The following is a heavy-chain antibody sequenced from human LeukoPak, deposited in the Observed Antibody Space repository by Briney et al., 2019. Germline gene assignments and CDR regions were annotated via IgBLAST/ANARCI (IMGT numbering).Heavy chain of an antibody. CDR2: ISSSSSYI. V-gene: IGHV3-21*01. CDR1: GFTFSSYS. Sequence: GGSLRLSCAASGFTFSSYSMNWVRQAPGKGLEWVSSISSSSSYIYYADSVKGRFTISRDNAKNSLHLQMNSLRAEDTAVYYCARDHIGGYFDYWGQGTLVTVSS. CDR3: ARDHIGGYFDY. J-gene: IGHJ4*02. D-gene: IGHD4-23*01.